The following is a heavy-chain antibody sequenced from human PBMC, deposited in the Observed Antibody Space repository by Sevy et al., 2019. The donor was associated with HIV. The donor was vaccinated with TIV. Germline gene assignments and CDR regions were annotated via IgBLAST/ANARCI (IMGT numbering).Heavy chain of an antibody. J-gene: IGHJ3*02. CDR1: GFTVGSNY. V-gene: IGHV3-53*01. Sequence: GGSQRLSCAASGFTVGSNYMSWVRQAPGKGLEWVSIIYSGVTTSYADSVKGRFTISRDNSKNTLYLQMNSLRAEDMAVYYCARVSVYYYDSSGYYTTGDAFDIWGQGTMVTVSS. CDR2: IYSGVTT. CDR3: ARVSVYYYDSSGYYTTGDAFDI. D-gene: IGHD3-22*01.